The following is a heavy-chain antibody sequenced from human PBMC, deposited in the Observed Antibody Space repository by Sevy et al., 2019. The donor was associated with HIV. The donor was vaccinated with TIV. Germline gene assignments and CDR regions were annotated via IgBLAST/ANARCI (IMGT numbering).Heavy chain of an antibody. CDR1: GFTFSAYW. J-gene: IGHJ2*01. CDR2: INTDGSGT. Sequence: GGSLRLSCAASGFTFSAYWMHWVRQAPGKGLVWISHINTDGSGTSYADSVKGRFTISRDNAKNMLYLQMNSLRAEDTAVYYCAKKGGDGSGSYYWYFDLWGRGTLVTVSS. D-gene: IGHD3-10*01. V-gene: IGHV3-74*01. CDR3: AKKGGDGSGSYYWYFDL.